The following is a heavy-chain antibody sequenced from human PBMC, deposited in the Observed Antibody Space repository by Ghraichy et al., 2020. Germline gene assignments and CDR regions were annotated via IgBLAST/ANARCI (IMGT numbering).Heavy chain of an antibody. V-gene: IGHV3-74*01. CDR3: VRSDYHTYFDY. J-gene: IGHJ4*02. Sequence: GESLNISCAASGFTFTTYWMHWVRQAPGKGLVWVSRINTDGTITNYADSVKGRLTISRDNAKNTLYLQMNSLRAEDTAVYYCVRSDYHTYFDYWGLGTLITVSS. CDR2: INTDGTIT. D-gene: IGHD3-16*01. CDR1: GFTFTTYW.